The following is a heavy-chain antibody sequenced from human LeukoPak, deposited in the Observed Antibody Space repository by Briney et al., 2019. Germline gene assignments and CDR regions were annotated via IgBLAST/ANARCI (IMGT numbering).Heavy chain of an antibody. CDR2: INTSGST. CDR3: ARKGIAAADPFDY. CDR1: GGSITSGSYS. Sequence: PSETLSLTCTVSGGSITSGSYSWNWIRQPAGKGLEWIGRINTSGSTNYNPSLKSRVTISVDTSKYQFSLKLSSVTAADTAVFYCARKGIAAADPFDYWGQGTLVTVSS. D-gene: IGHD6-13*01. J-gene: IGHJ4*02. V-gene: IGHV4-61*02.